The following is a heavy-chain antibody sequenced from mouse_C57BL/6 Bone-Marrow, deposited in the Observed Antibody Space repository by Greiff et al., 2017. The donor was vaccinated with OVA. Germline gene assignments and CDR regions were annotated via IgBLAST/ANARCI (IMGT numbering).Heavy chain of an antibody. Sequence: QVQLQQSGPELVKPGASVKISCKASGYAFSSSWMNWVKQRPGKGLEWIGRIYPGDGDTNYNGKFKGKATLTADKSSSTAYMQLSSLTSEDSAVYFCARSYDGYYVPFAYWGQGTLVTVSA. D-gene: IGHD2-3*01. J-gene: IGHJ3*01. CDR1: GYAFSSSW. CDR2: IYPGDGDT. V-gene: IGHV1-82*01. CDR3: ARSYDGYYVPFAY.